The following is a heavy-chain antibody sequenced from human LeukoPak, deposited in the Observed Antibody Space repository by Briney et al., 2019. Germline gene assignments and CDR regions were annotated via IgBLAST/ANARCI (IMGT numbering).Heavy chain of an antibody. CDR3: ARGSIAVAGTQGPLFDY. CDR1: GGSISSYC. D-gene: IGHD6-19*01. Sequence: SETLSLTCTVSGGSISSYCWSWIRQPPGKGLEWIGYIYYSGSTNYNPSLKSRVTISVDTSKNQSSLKLSSVTAADTAVYYCARGSIAVAGTQGPLFDYWGQGTLVTVSS. CDR2: IYYSGST. J-gene: IGHJ4*02. V-gene: IGHV4-59*01.